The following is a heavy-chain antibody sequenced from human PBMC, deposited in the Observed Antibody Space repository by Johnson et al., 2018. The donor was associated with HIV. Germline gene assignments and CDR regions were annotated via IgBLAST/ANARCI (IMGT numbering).Heavy chain of an antibody. CDR2: ISYDGSNK. D-gene: IGHD4-17*01. J-gene: IGHJ3*02. Sequence: QEKLVESGGCVVQPGRSLRLSCAASGFTFNSYALHWVRQAPGKGLVWVAIISYDGSNKYYADSVKGRFTITRDNSKDTMFLQMNSLRAEDTALYCCARDGTTGPSGDAFDIWGQGTMVTVSS. CDR1: GFTFNSYA. V-gene: IGHV3-30*04. CDR3: ARDGTTGPSGDAFDI.